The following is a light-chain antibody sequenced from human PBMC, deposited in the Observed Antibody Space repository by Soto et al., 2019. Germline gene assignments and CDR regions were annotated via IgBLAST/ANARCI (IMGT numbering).Light chain of an antibody. CDR2: DAS. Sequence: DIQMTQSPSTLSASVGDRVTITCRASQSISRSLAWYQQKSGKAPKLLIYDASSLESGVPSSFSGSGFGTEFTLTISGLQPDDFAIYYCQQYQSYFLTFGPGTTVDMK. J-gene: IGKJ3*01. CDR1: QSISRS. V-gene: IGKV1-5*01. CDR3: QQYQSYFLT.